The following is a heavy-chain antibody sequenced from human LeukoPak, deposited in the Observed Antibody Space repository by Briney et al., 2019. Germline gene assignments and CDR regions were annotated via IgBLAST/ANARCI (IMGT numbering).Heavy chain of an antibody. CDR1: GDSISTYY. CDR2: IYYRVTS. D-gene: IGHD3-22*01. CDR3: ARGGWNKFDY. Sequence: PPETLSLTCTVSGDSISTYYWSWIRQPPGKGLEWIGYIYYRVTSDYNPSLKSRVTISVDTSKNQFSLKLSSVTAADTAVYYCARGGWNKFDYWGQGTLVTVSS. V-gene: IGHV4-59*01. J-gene: IGHJ4*02.